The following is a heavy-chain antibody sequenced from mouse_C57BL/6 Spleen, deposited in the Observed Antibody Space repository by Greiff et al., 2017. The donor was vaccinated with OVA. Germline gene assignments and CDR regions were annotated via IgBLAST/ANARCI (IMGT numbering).Heavy chain of an antibody. CDR3: ARRSSGYPYYFDD. V-gene: IGHV1-69*01. J-gene: IGHJ2*01. CDR1: GYTFTSYW. D-gene: IGHD3-2*02. CDR2: IDPSDSYT. Sequence: QVQLQQPGAELVMPGASVKLSCKASGYTFTSYWMHWVKQRPGQGLEWIGEIDPSDSYTNYNQKFKGKSTLTVDKSSSTAYMQLSSLTSEDSAVYYCARRSSGYPYYFDDWGQGTTLTVSS.